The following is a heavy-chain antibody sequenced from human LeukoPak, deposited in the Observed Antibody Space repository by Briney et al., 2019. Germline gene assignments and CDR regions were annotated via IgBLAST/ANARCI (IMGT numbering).Heavy chain of an antibody. J-gene: IGHJ5*02. CDR3: AKDGGAVAGSHSNWFDP. CDR1: GFTFSSYG. Sequence: GGSLRLSCAASGFTFSSYGMHWVRQAPGKGLEWVAVISYDGSNKYYADSVKGRFTISRDNSKNTLSLQMNSLRTGDTAVYYCAKDGGAVAGSHSNWFDPWGQGTLVTVSS. V-gene: IGHV3-30*18. CDR2: ISYDGSNK. D-gene: IGHD6-19*01.